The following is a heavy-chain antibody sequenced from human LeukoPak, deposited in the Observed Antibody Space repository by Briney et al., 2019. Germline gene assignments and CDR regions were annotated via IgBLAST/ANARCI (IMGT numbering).Heavy chain of an antibody. Sequence: ASVKVSCKASGYTFTSYGISWVRQAPGQGLEWMGWISAYNGNTNYAQKLQGRVTMTTDTSTSTAYVELRSLRSDDTAVYCCAREGSRYDTPDYWGQGTLVTVSS. CDR1: GYTFTSYG. V-gene: IGHV1-18*01. CDR3: AREGSRYDTPDY. CDR2: ISAYNGNT. J-gene: IGHJ4*02. D-gene: IGHD3-3*01.